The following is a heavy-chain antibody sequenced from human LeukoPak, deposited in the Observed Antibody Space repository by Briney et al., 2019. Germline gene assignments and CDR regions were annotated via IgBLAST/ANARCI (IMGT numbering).Heavy chain of an antibody. CDR2: ISGSGGST. Sequence: GGALRHSFAASGLTFSSYAMSWLRQAPGKGLAWVSAISGSGGSTYYADSVKGRFTISRDNSKNTLYLQMNSLRAEDTAVYYCAKNRHYYGSGSYLDYWGQGTLVTVSS. CDR3: AKNRHYYGSGSYLDY. V-gene: IGHV3-23*01. CDR1: GLTFSSYA. J-gene: IGHJ4*02. D-gene: IGHD3-10*01.